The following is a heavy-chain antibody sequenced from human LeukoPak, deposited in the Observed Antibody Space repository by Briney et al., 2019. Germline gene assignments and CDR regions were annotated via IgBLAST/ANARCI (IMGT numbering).Heavy chain of an antibody. CDR1: GFRFSSPW. J-gene: IGHJ4*02. Sequence: GSLRLLFADPGFRFSSPWMDWVRQAPGKGLEWVANIKEDGSDKYYVDSVKGRFTISRDNAKNSLYLQMNSLRAEDSAVYYCARSKSRAFDYWGQGTLVTVSS. CDR2: IKEDGSDK. CDR3: ARSKSRAFDY. V-gene: IGHV3-7*01.